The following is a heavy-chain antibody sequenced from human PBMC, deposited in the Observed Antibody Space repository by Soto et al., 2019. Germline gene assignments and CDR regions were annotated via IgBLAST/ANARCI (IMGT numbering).Heavy chain of an antibody. Sequence: EVQLVESGGGLVQPGGSLRLSCEASGFTFGNYWMNWVRQTPGKGLEWVANIKADGGEQYYVDSVKGRFTISRDNAKDSLYLQMSSLRGDDTAVYYCARGHSNSCDYWGQGTLVTVSS. CDR1: GFTFGNYW. V-gene: IGHV3-7*04. J-gene: IGHJ4*02. D-gene: IGHD5-18*01. CDR3: ARGHSNSCDY. CDR2: IKADGGEQ.